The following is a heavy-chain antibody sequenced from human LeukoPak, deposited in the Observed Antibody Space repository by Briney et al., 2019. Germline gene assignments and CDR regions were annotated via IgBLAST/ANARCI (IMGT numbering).Heavy chain of an antibody. J-gene: IGHJ3*02. V-gene: IGHV4-39*07. CDR1: GGSISSSSYY. CDR2: IYYSGST. Sequence: SETLSLTCTVSGGSISSSSYYWGWIRRPPGKGLEWIGSIYYSGSTYYNPSLKSRVTISVDTSKNQFSLKLSSVTAADTAVYYCARGPIAKYGSGAFDIWGQGTMVTVSS. CDR3: ARGPIAKYGSGAFDI. D-gene: IGHD3-3*01.